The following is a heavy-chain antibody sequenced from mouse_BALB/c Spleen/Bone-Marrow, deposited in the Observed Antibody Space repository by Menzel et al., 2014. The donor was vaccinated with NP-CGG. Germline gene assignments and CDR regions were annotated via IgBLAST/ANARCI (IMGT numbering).Heavy chain of an antibody. CDR3: TREGDSPFAY. CDR2: INPSNGGT. Sequence: QVQLQQSGAELVKPGASVKLSCKASGYTFTSYYMYWVKQRPGQGLEWIGEINPSNGGTNFNEKFKSKATLTVDKSSSXXXXXXXSLTXXDXXXXXCTREGDSPFAYWGQGXLXTVSA. V-gene: IGHV1S120*01. D-gene: IGHD2-13*01. CDR1: GYTFTSYY. J-gene: IGHJ3*01.